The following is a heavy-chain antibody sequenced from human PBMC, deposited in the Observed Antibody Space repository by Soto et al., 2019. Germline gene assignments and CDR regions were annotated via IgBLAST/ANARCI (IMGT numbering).Heavy chain of an antibody. J-gene: IGHJ4*02. CDR3: AIGRIQLWSIFDY. Sequence: GXSVKVSFKASVGTFSGYAISWVRQAPGQGLEWMGGIIPIFGTANYAQKFQGRVTITADESTSTAYMELSSLRSEDTAVYYCAIGRIQLWSIFDYSGQGTLATVSS. D-gene: IGHD5-18*01. V-gene: IGHV1-69*13. CDR1: VGTFSGYA. CDR2: IIPIFGTA.